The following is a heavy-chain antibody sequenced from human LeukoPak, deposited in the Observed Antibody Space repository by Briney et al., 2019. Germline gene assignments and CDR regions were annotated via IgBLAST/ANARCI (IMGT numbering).Heavy chain of an antibody. Sequence: GASVKVSCKASGYTFTGYYMHWVRQAPGQGVEWMGRINPNSGGSNSSLKFPGRVTMTSDTSISTAYMDRTRLRSADTAVYYCARKGRVAGTFDYWGQGTLVTVSS. D-gene: IGHD2-15*01. CDR2: INPNSGGS. CDR3: ARKGRVAGTFDY. CDR1: GYTFTGYY. J-gene: IGHJ4*02. V-gene: IGHV1-2*06.